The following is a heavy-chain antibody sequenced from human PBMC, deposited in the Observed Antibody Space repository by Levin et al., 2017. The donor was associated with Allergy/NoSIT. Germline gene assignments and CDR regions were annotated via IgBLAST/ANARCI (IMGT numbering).Heavy chain of an antibody. CDR3: TTDPLEMAKEPSDWYFDL. J-gene: IGHJ2*01. D-gene: IGHD5-24*01. CDR2: IKSKTDGGTT. CDR1: GFTFSNAW. V-gene: IGHV3-15*01. Sequence: SCAASGFTFSNAWMSWVRQAPGKGLEWVGRIKSKTDGGTTDYAAPVKGRFTISRDDSKNTLYLQMNSLKTEDTAVYYCTTDPLEMAKEPSDWYFDLWGRGTLVTVSS.